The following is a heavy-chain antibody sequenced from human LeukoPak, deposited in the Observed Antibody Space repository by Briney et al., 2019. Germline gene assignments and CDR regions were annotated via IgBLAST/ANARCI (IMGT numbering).Heavy chain of an antibody. CDR3: ARAYRGLRTVGYYFDY. V-gene: IGHV1-3*01. CDR2: INAGNGNT. Sequence: GASVKVSCEASGYTFTSDAMHWVRQAPGQRLEWMGWINAGNGNTKYSQKFQGRVTITRDTSASTAYMELSSLRSEDTAVYYCARAYRGLRTVGYYFDYWGQGTLVTVSS. J-gene: IGHJ4*02. CDR1: GYTFTSDA. D-gene: IGHD3-10*01.